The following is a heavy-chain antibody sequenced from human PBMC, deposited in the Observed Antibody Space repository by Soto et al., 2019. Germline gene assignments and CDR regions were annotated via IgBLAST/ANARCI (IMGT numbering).Heavy chain of an antibody. V-gene: IGHV3-15*07. CDR2: IKSKTDGGTT. J-gene: IGHJ4*02. Sequence: EVQLVESGGGLVKPGGSLRLSCAASGFTFSNAWMNWVRQAPGKGLEWVGRIKSKTDGGTTDYAAPVKGRFTISRDDSKNKLYLHMNSLKTEDTAVYYCTTPPGYYYHSSGYYSRGWGQGTLVTLSS. D-gene: IGHD3-22*01. CDR3: TTPPGYYYHSSGYYSRG. CDR1: GFTFSNAW.